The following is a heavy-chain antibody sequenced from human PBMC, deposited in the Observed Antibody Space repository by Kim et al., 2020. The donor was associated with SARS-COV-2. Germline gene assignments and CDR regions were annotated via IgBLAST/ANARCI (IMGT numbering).Heavy chain of an antibody. CDR1: GGSISSSSYY. CDR3: ARAGASAIVVVTDAFDI. CDR2: IYYSGST. D-gene: IGHD3-22*01. Sequence: SETLSLTCTVSGGSISSSSYYWGWIRQPPGKGLEWIGSIYYSGSTYYNPSLKSRVTISVDTSKNQFSLKLSSVTAADTAVYYCARAGASAIVVVTDAFDIWGQGTMVTVSS. V-gene: IGHV4-39*01. J-gene: IGHJ3*02.